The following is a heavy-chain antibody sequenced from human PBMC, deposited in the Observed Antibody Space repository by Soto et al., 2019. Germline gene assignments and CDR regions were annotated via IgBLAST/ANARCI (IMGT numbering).Heavy chain of an antibody. Sequence: QVQLVESGGGVVQPGRSLRLSCAASGFTFSSYAMHWVRQAPGKGLEWVAVISYDGSNKYYADSVKGRFTISRDNSKNTLYLQMNSLRAEDTAVYYCARDLRLGYSYGYFVDYSYYGMDVWGQGTTVTVSS. J-gene: IGHJ6*02. CDR3: ARDLRLGYSYGYFVDYSYYGMDV. CDR1: GFTFSSYA. V-gene: IGHV3-30-3*01. D-gene: IGHD5-18*01. CDR2: ISYDGSNK.